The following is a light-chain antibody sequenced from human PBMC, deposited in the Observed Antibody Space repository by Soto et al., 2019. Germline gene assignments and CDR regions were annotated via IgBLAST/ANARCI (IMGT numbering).Light chain of an antibody. CDR1: QSVSSSY. CDR2: GAS. Sequence: EIVLMQSPGTLSLSPGGRSTLSCMAIQSVSSSYLAWYQQKPGQSPRLLIYGASSRATGIPDRFSGSGSGTDFTLTISRLEREDFAVYYCQQYGSSPPGTFGQGTRLENK. CDR3: QQYGSSPPGT. V-gene: IGKV3-20*01. J-gene: IGKJ5*01.